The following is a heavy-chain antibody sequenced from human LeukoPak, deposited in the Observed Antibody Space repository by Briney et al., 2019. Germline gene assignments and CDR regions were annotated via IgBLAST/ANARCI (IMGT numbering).Heavy chain of an antibody. CDR2: IYYSGST. Sequence: SETLSLTCTVSGGSISSYYWSWIRQPPGKGLEWIGYIYYSGSTNYNPSLKSRVTISVDTSKNQFSLKLSSVTAADTAVYYCARPVAASGPLLRYFDWLPRSDAFDIWGQGTMVTVSS. D-gene: IGHD3-9*01. J-gene: IGHJ3*02. CDR3: ARPVAASGPLLRYFDWLPRSDAFDI. V-gene: IGHV4-59*12. CDR1: GGSISSYY.